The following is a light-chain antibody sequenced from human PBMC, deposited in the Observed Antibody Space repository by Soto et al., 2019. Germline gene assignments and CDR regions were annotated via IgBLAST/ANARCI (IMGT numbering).Light chain of an antibody. V-gene: IGLV1-44*01. CDR2: SNN. Sequence: QSVLTQPPSASGTPGQRVTLSCSGSSSNIGSNTVNWYQQLPGTAPTLVIYSNNQRPSGVPDRFSGSKSGTSASLAISGLQSEDEAEYYCAAWDDSLNGPVFGGGTKVTVL. CDR1: SSNIGSNT. CDR3: AAWDDSLNGPV. J-gene: IGLJ2*01.